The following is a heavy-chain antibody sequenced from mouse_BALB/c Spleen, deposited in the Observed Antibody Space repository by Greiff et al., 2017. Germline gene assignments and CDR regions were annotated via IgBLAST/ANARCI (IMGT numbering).Heavy chain of an antibody. D-gene: IGHD1-1*01. V-gene: IGHV5-9-4*01. CDR1: GFTFSSYA. CDR2: ISSGGSYT. J-gene: IGHJ4*01. CDR3: ARGYEPYAMDY. Sequence: EVHLVESGGGLVKPGGSLKLSCAASGFTFSSYAMSWVRQSPEKRLEWVAEISSGGSYTYYPDTVTGRFTISRDNAKNTLYLEMSSLRSEDTAMYYCARGYEPYAMDYWGQGTSVTVSS.